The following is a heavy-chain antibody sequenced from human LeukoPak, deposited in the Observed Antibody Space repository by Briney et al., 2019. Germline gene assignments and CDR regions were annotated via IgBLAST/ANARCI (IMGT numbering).Heavy chain of an antibody. Sequence: PSETLSLTCAVYGGSFSGYHWSWIRQPPGKGLEWIGEINHSGSTNYNPSLKSRVTISVDTSKNQFSLKLSSVTAADTAVYYCARGRVVVVAATWVYYYYGMDVWGQGTTVTVSS. CDR2: INHSGST. CDR1: GGSFSGYH. CDR3: ARGRVVVVAATWVYYYYGMDV. J-gene: IGHJ6*02. D-gene: IGHD2-15*01. V-gene: IGHV4-34*01.